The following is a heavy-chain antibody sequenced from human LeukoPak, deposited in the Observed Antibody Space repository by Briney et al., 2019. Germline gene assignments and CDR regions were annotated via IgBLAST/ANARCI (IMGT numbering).Heavy chain of an antibody. Sequence: SETLSLTCTVSGGSISGYYWSWIRQPPGQGLEWIGYIYYSGSTNYNPSLKSRVTISVDTSKNQFSLKLSSVTAADTAVYYCARGTMVRGVDYWGQGTLVTVSS. CDR3: ARGTMVRGVDY. V-gene: IGHV4-59*01. J-gene: IGHJ4*02. D-gene: IGHD3-10*01. CDR2: IYYSGST. CDR1: GGSISGYY.